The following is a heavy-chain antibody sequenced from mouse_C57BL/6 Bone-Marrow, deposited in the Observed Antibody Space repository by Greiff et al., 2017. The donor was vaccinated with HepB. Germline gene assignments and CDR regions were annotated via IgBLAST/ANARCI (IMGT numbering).Heavy chain of an antibody. CDR2: ISNGGGST. Sequence: EVNVVDSGGGLVQPGGSLKLSCAASGFTFSDYYMYWVRQTPEKRLEWVAYISNGGGSTYYPDTVKGRFTISRDNAKNTLYLQMSRLKSEDTAMYYCARRAMDYWGQGTSVTVSS. CDR3: ARRAMDY. V-gene: IGHV5-12*01. CDR1: GFTFSDYY. J-gene: IGHJ4*01.